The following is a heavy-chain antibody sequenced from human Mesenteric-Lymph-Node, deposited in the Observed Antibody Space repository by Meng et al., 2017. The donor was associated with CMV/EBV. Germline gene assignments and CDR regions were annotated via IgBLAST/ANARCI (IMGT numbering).Heavy chain of an antibody. J-gene: IGHJ6*02. CDR3: TRFSGGMDV. CDR1: GFTFRSYT. CDR2: ISGSGSTT. Sequence: GESLKISCAASGFTFRSYTMSWVRQAPGKGLEWVAGISGSGSTTKYSASVEGRFTISRDNSKNTLYLQMNSLRAEDTAVYYCTRFSGGMDVWGQGATVTVSS. V-gene: IGHV3-23*01.